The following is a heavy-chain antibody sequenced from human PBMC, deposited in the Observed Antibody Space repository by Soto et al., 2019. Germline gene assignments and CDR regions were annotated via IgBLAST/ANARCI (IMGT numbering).Heavy chain of an antibody. J-gene: IGHJ3*02. CDR2: IYHSGST. D-gene: IGHD2-15*01. CDR1: GVSINSANW. CDR3: ARYCVGGSCYLGAFDI. V-gene: IGHV4-4*02. Sequence: QMQLQESGPGLVKPSGTLSLTCTVSGVSINSANWWTWVRQSPGKGLEWIGEIYHSGSTNFNPSLKSRVTIAVDDSKNQLYLELTSVTAADTAVYYCARYCVGGSCYLGAFDIWGQGTMVTVSS.